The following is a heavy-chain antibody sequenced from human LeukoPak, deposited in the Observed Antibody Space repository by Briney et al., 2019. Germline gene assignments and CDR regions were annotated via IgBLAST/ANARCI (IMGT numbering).Heavy chain of an antibody. CDR2: IKQDGSEK. V-gene: IGHV3-7*03. D-gene: IGHD3-22*01. CDR1: GFTFSSYW. CDR3: AKSPTRYDSSGYYFDY. Sequence: GGSLRLSCAASGFTFSSYWMSWVRQAPGKGLEWVANIKQDGSEKYYVDSVKGRFTISRDNAKNSLYLQMNSLRAEDTAVYYCAKSPTRYDSSGYYFDYWGQGTLVTVSS. J-gene: IGHJ4*02.